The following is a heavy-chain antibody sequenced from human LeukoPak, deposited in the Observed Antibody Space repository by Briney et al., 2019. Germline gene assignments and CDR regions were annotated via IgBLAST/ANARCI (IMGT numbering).Heavy chain of an antibody. Sequence: GGSLRLSCAASGFTFSDYYMSWIRQAPGKGLEWVSYIRSSGSTIYYADSVKGRFTIPRDNAKNSLYLQMNSLRAEDTAVYYCARTYYYDSSGYDYWGQGTLVTVSS. CDR3: ARTYYYDSSGYDY. CDR1: GFTFSDYY. CDR2: IRSSGSTI. V-gene: IGHV3-11*01. D-gene: IGHD3-22*01. J-gene: IGHJ4*02.